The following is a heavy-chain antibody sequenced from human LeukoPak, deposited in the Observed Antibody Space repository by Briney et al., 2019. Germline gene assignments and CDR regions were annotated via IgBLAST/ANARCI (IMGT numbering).Heavy chain of an antibody. J-gene: IGHJ6*02. CDR2: INHSGST. CDR3: ARVGSNYYGSGSYYNPPGYYYHGMDV. V-gene: IGHV4-34*01. CDR1: GGSFSGYY. D-gene: IGHD3-10*01. Sequence: SETLSLTCAVYGGSFSGYYWSWIRQPPGKGLEWIGEINHSGSTNYNPSLKSRVTISVDTSKNQFSLKLSSVTAADTAVYYCARVGSNYYGSGSYYNPPGYYYHGMDVWGQGTTVTVSS.